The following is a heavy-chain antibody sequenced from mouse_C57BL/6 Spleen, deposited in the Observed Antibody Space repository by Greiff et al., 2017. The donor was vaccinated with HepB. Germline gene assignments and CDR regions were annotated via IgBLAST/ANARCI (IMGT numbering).Heavy chain of an antibody. CDR3: ARRTTVVARDAMDY. V-gene: IGHV5-17*01. J-gene: IGHJ4*01. D-gene: IGHD1-1*01. CDR1: GFTFSDYG. CDR2: ISSGSSTI. Sequence: EVHLVESGGGLVKPGGSLKLSCAASGFTFSDYGMHWVRQAPEKGLEWVAYISSGSSTIYYADTVKGRFTISRDNAKNTLFLQMTSLRSEDTAMYYCARRTTVVARDAMDYWGQGTSVTVSS.